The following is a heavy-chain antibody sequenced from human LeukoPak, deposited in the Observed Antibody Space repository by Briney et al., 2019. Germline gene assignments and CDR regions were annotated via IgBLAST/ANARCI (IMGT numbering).Heavy chain of an antibody. CDR2: IYHSGST. D-gene: IGHD5-18*01. V-gene: IGHV4-38-2*02. CDR1: GYSISSGYY. J-gene: IGHJ5*02. Sequence: PSETLSLTCTVSGYSISSGYYWGWIRQPPGKGLEWIGSIYHSGSTYYNPSLKSRVTISVDTSKNQFSLKLSSVTAAGTAVYYCARGIQLPAWENWFDPWGQGTLVTVSS. CDR3: ARGIQLPAWENWFDP.